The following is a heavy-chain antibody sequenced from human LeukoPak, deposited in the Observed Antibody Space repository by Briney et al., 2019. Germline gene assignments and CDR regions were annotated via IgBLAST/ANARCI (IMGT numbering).Heavy chain of an antibody. J-gene: IGHJ4*02. CDR3: ARVDCSGGSCYASFIFDY. D-gene: IGHD2-15*01. CDR2: IYYSGST. Sequence: PSETLSLTCTVSGGSISSSSYYWGWIRQPPGKGLEWIGSIYYSGSTYYNPSLKSRVTISVDTSKNQFSLKLSSVTAADTAVYYCARVDCSGGSCYASFIFDYWGQGTLVTVSS. CDR1: GGSISSSSYY. V-gene: IGHV4-39*01.